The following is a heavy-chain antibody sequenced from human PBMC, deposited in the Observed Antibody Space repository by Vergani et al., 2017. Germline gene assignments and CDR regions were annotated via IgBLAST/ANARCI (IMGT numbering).Heavy chain of an antibody. J-gene: IGHJ3*02. CDR1: GFTFSDYY. CDR3: ARVTPGYSSGWYSSWDAFDI. V-gene: IGHV3-11*06. D-gene: IGHD6-19*01. Sequence: QVQLVESGGGLVKPGGSLRLSCAASGFTFSDYYMSWIRQAPGKGLEWVSYISSSSSYTNYADSVKGRFTISRDNSKNTLYLQMNSLRAEDTAVYYCARVTPGYSSGWYSSWDAFDIWGQGTMVTVSS. CDR2: ISSSSSYT.